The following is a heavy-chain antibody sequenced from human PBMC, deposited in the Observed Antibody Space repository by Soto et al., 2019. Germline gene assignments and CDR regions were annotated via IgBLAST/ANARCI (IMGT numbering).Heavy chain of an antibody. D-gene: IGHD1-1*01. V-gene: IGHV1-18*01. CDR2: ISAHNGNT. CDR3: ARGRYGDY. Sequence: QVHLVQSGAEVKKPGASVKVSCKASGYTFTSYGITWVRQAPGQGLEWMGWISAHNGNTDYAQKLQGRVIVTKEHSTSNAYMELRSLISDDTAVYYCARGRYGDYWGQGALVTVSS. J-gene: IGHJ4*02. CDR1: GYTFTSYG.